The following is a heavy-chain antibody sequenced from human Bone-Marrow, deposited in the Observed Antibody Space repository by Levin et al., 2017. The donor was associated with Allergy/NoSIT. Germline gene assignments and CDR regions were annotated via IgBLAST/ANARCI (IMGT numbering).Heavy chain of an antibody. Sequence: ASVKVSCKTFGDTFTNYHVTWVRQPPGQGLEWMGWISGYNGNTDYAQSLQGRVTMTTDTSTNTAYMELRSLISDDTAVYYCARVVSSSSPDYYYYGLDVWGQGTSVTVSS. J-gene: IGHJ6*02. CDR1: GDTFTNYH. CDR2: ISGYNGNT. CDR3: ARVVSSSSPDYYYYGLDV. D-gene: IGHD6-6*01. V-gene: IGHV1-18*04.